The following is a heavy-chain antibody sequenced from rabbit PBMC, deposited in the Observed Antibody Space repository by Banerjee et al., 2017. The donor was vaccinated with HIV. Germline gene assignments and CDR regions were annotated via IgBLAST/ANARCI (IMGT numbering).Heavy chain of an antibody. CDR1: GFSFSSNYY. Sequence: QSLEESGGDLVKPGASLTLTCTASGFSFSSNYYMCWVRQAPGKGLEWIACIYTGTSGSTYYASWAKGRFTITKTSSTTVTLQMTSLTAADTATYFCARAGYSSVWGVDDLWGPGTLVTVS. CDR2: IYTGTSGST. J-gene: IGHJ4*01. CDR3: ARAGYSSVWGVDDL. D-gene: IGHD4-1*01. V-gene: IGHV1S40*01.